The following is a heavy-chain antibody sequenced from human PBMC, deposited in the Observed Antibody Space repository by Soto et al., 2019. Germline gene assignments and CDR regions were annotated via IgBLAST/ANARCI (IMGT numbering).Heavy chain of an antibody. CDR2: IYYSGST. CDR1: GGSISSGGYY. Sequence: SETLSLTCTVSGGSISSGGYYWSWIRQHPGKGLEWIGYIYYSGSTYYNPSLKSRVTISVDTSKNQFSLKLSSVTAADTAVYYCASLPGYSSSWYTGPDYWGQGTLVTVSS. V-gene: IGHV4-31*03. CDR3: ASLPGYSSSWYTGPDY. D-gene: IGHD6-13*01. J-gene: IGHJ4*02.